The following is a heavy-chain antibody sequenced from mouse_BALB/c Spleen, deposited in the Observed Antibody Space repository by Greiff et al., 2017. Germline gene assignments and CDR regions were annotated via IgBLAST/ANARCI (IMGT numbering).Heavy chain of an antibody. V-gene: IGHV1-69*02. D-gene: IGHD1-1*01. CDR2: IYPSDSYT. CDR1: GYTFTSYW. J-gene: IGHJ3*01. CDR3: TRNYGSSPWFAY. Sequence: QVQLQQPGAELVRPGASVKLSCKASGYTFTSYWINWVKQRPEQGLEWIGNIYPSDSYTNYNQKFKDKATLTVDKSSSTAYMQLSSPTSEDSAVYYCTRNYGSSPWFAYWGQGTLVTVSA.